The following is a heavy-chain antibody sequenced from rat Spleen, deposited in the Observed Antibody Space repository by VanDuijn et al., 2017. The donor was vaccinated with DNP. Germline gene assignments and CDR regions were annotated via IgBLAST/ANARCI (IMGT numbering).Heavy chain of an antibody. J-gene: IGHJ3*01. CDR1: GYSITSNY. Sequence: EVQLQESGPGLVKPSQSLSLTCSVTGYSITSNYWAWIRKFPGNKMEWMGYISYSGSTGYNPFLKSRISITRDTSKNQFFLQVNSVTTEDTATYYCARLGTQGFTYWGQGTLVTVSS. CDR3: ARLGTQGFTY. CDR2: ISYSGST. D-gene: IGHD1-5*01. V-gene: IGHV3-1*01.